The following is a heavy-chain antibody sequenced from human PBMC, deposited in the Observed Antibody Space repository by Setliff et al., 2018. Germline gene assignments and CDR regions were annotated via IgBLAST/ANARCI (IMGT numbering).Heavy chain of an antibody. D-gene: IGHD3-10*01. V-gene: IGHV4-61*08. CDR1: GGSITSGGGYY. Sequence: PSETLSLTCSVSGGSITSGGGYYWSWTRQPPGKELEWIGYIYYTGTTNYNPSLKSRVTISVDTSKNQFSLKLSSVTAADTALYYCAKADEGPRRASGSYYPLLRFDPWGQGTLVTVSS. CDR2: IYYTGTT. CDR3: AKADEGPRRASGSYYPLLRFDP. J-gene: IGHJ5*02.